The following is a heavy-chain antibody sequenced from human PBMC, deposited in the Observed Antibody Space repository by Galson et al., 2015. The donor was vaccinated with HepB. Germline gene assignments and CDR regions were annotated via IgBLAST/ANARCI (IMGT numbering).Heavy chain of an antibody. CDR3: ASVIAVAGRKGAFDI. Sequence: SLRLSCAASGFTFSSYSMNWVRQAPGKGLEWVSYISSSSSTIYYADSVKGRFTISRDNAKNSLYLQMNSLRAEDTAVYYCASVIAVAGRKGAFDIWGQGTMVTVSS. J-gene: IGHJ3*02. CDR2: ISSSSSTI. D-gene: IGHD6-19*01. CDR1: GFTFSSYS. V-gene: IGHV3-48*01.